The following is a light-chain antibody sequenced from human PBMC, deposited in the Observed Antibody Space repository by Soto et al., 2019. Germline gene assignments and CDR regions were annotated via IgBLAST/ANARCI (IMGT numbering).Light chain of an antibody. V-gene: IGKV3-20*01. J-gene: IGKJ5*01. CDR2: DAS. CDR1: QTVSSTY. Sequence: EIVLTQSPGTLSLSPGERATLSCRTSQTVSSTYFAWYQQRPGPAPRLLFYDASTRATGIPDRFSCSGSQRDFTLTISRLEPEDSAIYYCQQFGSSPITFGQGTRLEIK. CDR3: QQFGSSPIT.